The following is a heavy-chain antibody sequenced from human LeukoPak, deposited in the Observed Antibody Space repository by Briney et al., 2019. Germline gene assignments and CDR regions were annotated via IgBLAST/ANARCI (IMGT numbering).Heavy chain of an antibody. CDR2: INSDGSST. CDR3: ARASGSYDYFDY. D-gene: IGHD1-26*01. V-gene: IGHV3-74*01. Sequence: GGSLRLSCAASGFTFSRYWMHWVRQAPGKGLVWVSRINSDGSSTSYADSVKGRFTISRDNAKNTLYLQMSSLRAEDTAVYYCARASGSYDYFDYWGQGTLVTVSS. CDR1: GFTFSRYW. J-gene: IGHJ4*02.